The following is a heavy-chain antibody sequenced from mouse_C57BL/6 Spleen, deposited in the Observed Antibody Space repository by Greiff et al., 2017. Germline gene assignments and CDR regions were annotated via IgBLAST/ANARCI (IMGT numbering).Heavy chain of an antibody. CDR2: IDPEDGDT. D-gene: IGHD1-1*01. J-gene: IGHJ3*01. CDR3: TTPYYYGPWFAY. V-gene: IGHV14-1*01. CDR1: GFNIKDYY. Sequence: VQLQQSGAELVRPGASVKLSCTASGFNIKDYYMHWVKQRPEQGLEWIGRIDPEDGDTEYAPKFQGKATMTADTSSNPAYLQLSSLTSEDTAVYYCTTPYYYGPWFAYWGQGTLVTVSA.